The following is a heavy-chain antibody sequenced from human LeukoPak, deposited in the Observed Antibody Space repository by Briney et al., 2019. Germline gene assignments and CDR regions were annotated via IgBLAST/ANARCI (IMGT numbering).Heavy chain of an antibody. Sequence: GESLKISCKGSGYSFTSYWISWVRQMPGKGLEWMGRIDPSDSYTNYSPSFQGHVTISADKSISTAYLQWSSLKASDTAMYYCARQLGGEGCSSTSCSAEYYLDYWGQGTLVTVSS. CDR1: GYSFTSYW. D-gene: IGHD2-2*01. CDR2: IDPSDSYT. J-gene: IGHJ4*02. CDR3: ARQLGGEGCSSTSCSAEYYLDY. V-gene: IGHV5-10-1*01.